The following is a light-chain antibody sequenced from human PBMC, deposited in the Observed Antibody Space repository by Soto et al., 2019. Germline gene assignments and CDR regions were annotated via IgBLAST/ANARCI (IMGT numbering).Light chain of an antibody. CDR3: QQYNDWPPLT. Sequence: ENVLTQSPGTLSLSPGERATLSCRASQSVSSNLAWYQQKPGQAPRLLIYGASTRATGIPARFSGSGSGTEFTLTISSLQSEDFALYYCQQYNDWPPLTFGGGTKVDIK. CDR2: GAS. V-gene: IGKV3-15*01. J-gene: IGKJ4*01. CDR1: QSVSSN.